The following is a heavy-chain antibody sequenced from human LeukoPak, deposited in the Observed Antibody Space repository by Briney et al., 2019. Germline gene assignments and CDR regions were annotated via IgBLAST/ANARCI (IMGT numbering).Heavy chain of an antibody. CDR2: ISSSSSTI. V-gene: IGHV3-48*01. CDR1: GFTFSSYS. D-gene: IGHD2-8*01. J-gene: IGHJ4*02. CDR3: ARDAGYCTNGVCYTGDYFDY. Sequence: GGSLRLSCAASGFTFSSYSMNWVRQAPGKGLEWVSYISSSSSTIYYADSVKGRFTISRDNAKNSLYLQVNSLRAEDTAVYYCARDAGYCTNGVCYTGDYFDYWGQGTLVTVSS.